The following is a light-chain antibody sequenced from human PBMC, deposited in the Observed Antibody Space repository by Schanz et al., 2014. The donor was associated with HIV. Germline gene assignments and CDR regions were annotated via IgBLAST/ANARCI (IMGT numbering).Light chain of an antibody. CDR1: SSDVGSYNL. V-gene: IGLV2-23*02. Sequence: QFALTQPASVSGSPGQSITISCTGTSSDVGSYNLVSWYQQYPGKAPKLMIYEISKWPSGVSNRFSGSKSGNTASLTISGLQAEDEADYYCCSYTGSGTLVFGGGTKLTVL. J-gene: IGLJ2*01. CDR3: CSYTGSGTLV. CDR2: EIS.